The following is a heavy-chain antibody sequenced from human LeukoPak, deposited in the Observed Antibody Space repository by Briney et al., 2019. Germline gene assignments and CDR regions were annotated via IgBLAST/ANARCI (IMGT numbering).Heavy chain of an antibody. D-gene: IGHD3-9*01. CDR3: ARSFYDILIGYYQYFDY. CDR2: IYRDGSS. V-gene: IGHV3-66*01. J-gene: IGHJ4*02. CDR1: GLSVSSNY. Sequence: GGSLRLSCVASGLSVSSNYMSWVRQAPGKGLEWVSVIYRDGSSYYAESVKGRFTISRDNSKNTLYIQMNSLRAEDTAVYYCARSFYDILIGYYQYFDYWGQGALVTVSS.